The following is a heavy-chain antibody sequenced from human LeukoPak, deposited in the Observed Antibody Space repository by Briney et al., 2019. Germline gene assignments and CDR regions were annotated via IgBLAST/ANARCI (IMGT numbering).Heavy chain of an antibody. Sequence: PGGSLRLSCAASGFTFSSFAMHWVRQAPGKGLEYVSAISTNGGSAYYADSVKGRFTISRDNSENTLYLQMGSLRAEDMAVYYCARDSPPNCSGDTCPDYWGQGTLVTVSS. V-gene: IGHV3-64*02. CDR2: ISTNGGSA. J-gene: IGHJ4*02. CDR3: ARDSPPNCSGDTCPDY. CDR1: GFTFSSFA. D-gene: IGHD2-15*01.